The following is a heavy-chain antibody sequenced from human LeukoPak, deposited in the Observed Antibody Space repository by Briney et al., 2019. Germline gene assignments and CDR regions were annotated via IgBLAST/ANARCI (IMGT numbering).Heavy chain of an antibody. CDR1: GFTFSSYA. Sequence: QPGRSLRLSCAASGFTFSSYAMHWVRQAPGKGLEWVAVISYDGSNKYYADSVKGRFTISRDNSKNTLYLQMNSLRAEDTAVYYCARDGWGGSYRYTGRRRLDYYFDYWGQGTLVTVSS. CDR3: ARDGWGGSYRYTGRRRLDYYFDY. J-gene: IGHJ4*02. D-gene: IGHD3-16*02. CDR2: ISYDGSNK. V-gene: IGHV3-30*01.